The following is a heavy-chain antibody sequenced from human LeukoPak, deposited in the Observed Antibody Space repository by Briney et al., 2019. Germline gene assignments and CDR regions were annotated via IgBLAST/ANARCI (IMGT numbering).Heavy chain of an antibody. CDR1: GFTFSSYA. Sequence: GRSLRLSCAASGFTFSSYAMHWVRQAPGKGLEWVSTIGGRAGSTDYADSVKGRFTISRDNSKNTLYLQMNNLRTEDTAVYYCAKDRDIILMGHGMDVWGQGATVTVSS. CDR3: AKDRDIILMGHGMDV. CDR2: IGGRAGST. D-gene: IGHD3-10*01. J-gene: IGHJ6*02. V-gene: IGHV3-23*01.